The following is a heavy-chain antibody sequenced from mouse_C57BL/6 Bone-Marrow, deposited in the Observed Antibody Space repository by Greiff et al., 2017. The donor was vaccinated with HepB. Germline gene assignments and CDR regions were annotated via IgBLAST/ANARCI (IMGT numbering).Heavy chain of an antibody. CDR3: VRHLIYYDYDDAMDY. CDR1: GFSFNTYA. Sequence: DVKLVESGGGLVQPKGSLKLSCAASGFSFNTYAMNWVRQAPGKGLEWVARIRSKSNNYATYYADSVKDRFTISRDDSESMLYLQMNNLKTEDTAMYYCVRHLIYYDYDDAMDYWGQGTSVTVSS. J-gene: IGHJ4*01. CDR2: IRSKSNNYAT. D-gene: IGHD2-4*01. V-gene: IGHV10-1*01.